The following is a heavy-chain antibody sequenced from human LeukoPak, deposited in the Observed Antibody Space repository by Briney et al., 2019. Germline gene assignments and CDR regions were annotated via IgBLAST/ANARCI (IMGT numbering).Heavy chain of an antibody. J-gene: IGHJ4*02. CDR2: IYPGDSDT. Sequence: GESLKISCKGSGYTFSSYWIGWVRQMPGKGLGWMGIIYPGDSDTRYSPSLQGQVTISVDTSIGTAYLQWSSLTASDTAIYYCARQNDFRLDYWGQGTLVTVSS. CDR1: GYTFSSYW. D-gene: IGHD3-3*01. V-gene: IGHV5-51*01. CDR3: ARQNDFRLDY.